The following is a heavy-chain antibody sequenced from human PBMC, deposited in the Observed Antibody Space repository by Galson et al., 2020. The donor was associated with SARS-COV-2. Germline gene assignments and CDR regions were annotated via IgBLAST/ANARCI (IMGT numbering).Heavy chain of an antibody. CDR1: GLTIHNYA. CDR2: NGCSGGNT. CDR3: ATDRTSAPVGFGPFDY. D-gene: IGHD3-10*01. Sequence: AGGSLRPSCAATGLTIHNYAMTWVRPAPGKGLEWVSANGCSGGNTYYADPVEGRFTIPRDNSKNTLYLQMNSLRAEDTAVYYCATDRTSAPVGFGPFDYLGQGTLVTVSS. V-gene: IGHV3-23*01. J-gene: IGHJ4*02.